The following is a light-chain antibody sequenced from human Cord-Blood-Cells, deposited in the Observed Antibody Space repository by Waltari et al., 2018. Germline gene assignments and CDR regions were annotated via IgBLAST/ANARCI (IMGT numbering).Light chain of an antibody. J-gene: IGKJ2*01. CDR1: QSISSY. Sequence: DIQMTQSPSSLSASVGDRVTITCRASQSISSYLNWYQQKPGKAPKLLIYAASSLQSGVPSRFSGSCSGTDFTLTISSLQPEDFATYYCHQSYRTPMYTFGQGTKLEIK. CDR3: HQSYRTPMYT. CDR2: AAS. V-gene: IGKV1-39*01.